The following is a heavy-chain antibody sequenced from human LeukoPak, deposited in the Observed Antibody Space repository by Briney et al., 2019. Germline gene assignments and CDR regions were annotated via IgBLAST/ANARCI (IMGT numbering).Heavy chain of an antibody. CDR1: GGSISSGDYY. D-gene: IGHD1-26*01. CDR2: IYYSGST. Sequence: PSQTLSLTCTVSGGSISSGDYYGSWIRQPPGKGLEWIGYIYYSGSTYYDPSLKSRVTISVDTSKNQFSLKLGSVTAADTAVYYCARAREGYSGSYYLDYWGQGTLVTVSS. J-gene: IGHJ4*02. CDR3: ARAREGYSGSYYLDY. V-gene: IGHV4-30-4*01.